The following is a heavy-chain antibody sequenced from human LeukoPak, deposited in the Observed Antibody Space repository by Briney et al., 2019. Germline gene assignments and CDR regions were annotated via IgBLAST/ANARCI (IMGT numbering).Heavy chain of an antibody. CDR2: MNPNSGNT. V-gene: IGHV1-8*01. CDR3: ARGARGYCSGGSRLYDY. CDR1: GYTFTSYD. J-gene: IGHJ4*02. D-gene: IGHD2-15*01. Sequence: ASVKVSCKASGYTFTSYDINWVRQATGQGLEWMGWMNPNSGNTGYAQKFQGRVTMTRSTSISTAYMELSSLRSEDTAVYYCARGARGYCSGGSRLYDYWGQGTLVTVSS.